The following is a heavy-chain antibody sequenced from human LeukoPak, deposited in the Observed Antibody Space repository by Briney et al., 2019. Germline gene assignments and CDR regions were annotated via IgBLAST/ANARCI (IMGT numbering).Heavy chain of an antibody. Sequence: PGGSLRLFCGASGFSFDEYAMHWVGQVPGKGVAWVSCISYSSETIGYVDSVKGRFTISRDNAKKSLYLQMNSLRAEDTALYYCTKDRGGSSQLGDAFDVWGQGTMVSVSS. CDR1: GFSFDEYA. CDR2: ISYSSETI. V-gene: IGHV3-9*01. D-gene: IGHD1-26*01. CDR3: TKDRGGSSQLGDAFDV. J-gene: IGHJ3*01.